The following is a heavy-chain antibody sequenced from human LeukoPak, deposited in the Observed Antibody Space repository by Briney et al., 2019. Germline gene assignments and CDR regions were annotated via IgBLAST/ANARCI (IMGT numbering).Heavy chain of an antibody. CDR2: ISSSSSYI. CDR3: ARDRSAFDY. Sequence: PGGSLRLSCAAFGFTFSSYSMNWVRQAPGKGLEWVSSISSSSSYIYCADSVKGRFTISRDNAKNSLYLQMNSLRAEDTAVYYCARDRSAFDYWGQGTLVTVSS. J-gene: IGHJ4*02. V-gene: IGHV3-21*01. CDR1: GFTFSSYS.